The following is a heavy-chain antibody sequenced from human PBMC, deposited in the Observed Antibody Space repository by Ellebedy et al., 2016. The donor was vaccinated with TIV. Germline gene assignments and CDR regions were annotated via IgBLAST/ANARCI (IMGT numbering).Heavy chain of an antibody. V-gene: IGHV3-43*01. D-gene: IGHD1-26*01. CDR2: ISWDGSNT. CDR3: AKGLIGGSYLDS. J-gene: IGHJ4*02. CDR1: GFTFEENT. Sequence: PGGSLRLSCTGSGFTFEENTMHRVRQAPGKGLEWVSTISWDGSNTYYAYPVKGRLTISRDNGKISLFLHMSSLRTEDTAVYFCAKGLIGGSYLDSWGQGTPVTVSS.